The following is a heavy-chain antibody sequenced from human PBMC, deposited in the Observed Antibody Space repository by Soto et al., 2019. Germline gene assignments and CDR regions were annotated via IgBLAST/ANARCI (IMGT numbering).Heavy chain of an antibody. CDR3: ARDGPYYYASRMDV. CDR2: LHSGGDT. CDR1: GIPVSSNY. V-gene: IGHV3-53*04. Sequence: EVQLVESGGGLVQPGGSLRLSCVASGIPVSSNYMTWVRQAPGKGLEWVSVLHSGGDTYYANSVKGRFTISRHDSTNTLCLQMNSLTAEDTAVYYCARDGPYYYASRMDVWCQGTTVTVSS. D-gene: IGHD3-10*01. J-gene: IGHJ6*02.